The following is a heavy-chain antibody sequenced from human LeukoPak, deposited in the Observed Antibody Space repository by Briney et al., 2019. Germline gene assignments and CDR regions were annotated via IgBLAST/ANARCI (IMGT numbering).Heavy chain of an antibody. D-gene: IGHD4-11*01. CDR3: AKDAQRGFDYSNSLEY. J-gene: IGHJ4*02. V-gene: IGHV3-33*06. CDR2: IWSDATNQ. CDR1: GFTFSHYA. Sequence: GGSLRLSCAASGFTFSHYAFHWVRQAPGKGLEWVAVIWSDATNQFYADSVKGRFTISRDYSQKTVYLEMDSLTLQYTAIYYCAKDAQRGFDYSNSLEYWGPGTLVSVSS.